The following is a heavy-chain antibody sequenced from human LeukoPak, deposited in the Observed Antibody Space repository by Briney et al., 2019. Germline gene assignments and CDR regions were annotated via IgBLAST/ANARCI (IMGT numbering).Heavy chain of an antibody. J-gene: IGHJ3*02. Sequence: PGGSLRLSCAASGFTFSSYEMNWVRQAPGKGLEWVSYIGNSSSTIYYADSVKGRFTISRDNAKNSLYLQMNSLRAEDTAVYYCARDVRTRRGDDAFDIWGQGTMATVSS. V-gene: IGHV3-48*01. CDR1: GFTFSSYE. CDR2: IGNSSSTI. CDR3: ARDVRTRRGDDAFDI. D-gene: IGHD2-2*01.